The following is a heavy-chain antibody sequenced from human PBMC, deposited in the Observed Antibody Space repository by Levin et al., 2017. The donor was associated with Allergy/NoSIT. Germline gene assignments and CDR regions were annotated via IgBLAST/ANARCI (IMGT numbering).Heavy chain of an antibody. J-gene: IGHJ1*01. CDR3: AKDRVGATSMGAFQH. Sequence: GGSLRLSCAASGFTFSSYGMHWVRQAPGKGLEWVAVISNDGSNKDFADSVKGRFTISRDNSKSTLYLQMNSLRAEDTAVYYCAKDRVGATSMGAFQHCGQATLVTVSS. CDR2: ISNDGSNK. V-gene: IGHV3-30*18. CDR1: GFTFSSYG. D-gene: IGHD1-26*01.